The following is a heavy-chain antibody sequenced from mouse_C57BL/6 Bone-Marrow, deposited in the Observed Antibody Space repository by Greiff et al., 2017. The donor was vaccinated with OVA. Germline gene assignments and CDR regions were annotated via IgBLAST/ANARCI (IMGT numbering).Heavy chain of an antibody. Sequence: ESGGDLVKPGGSLKLSCAASGFTFSSYGMSWVRQTPDKRLEWVATISSGGSYTYYPDSVKGRFTISRDNAKNTLYLQMSSLKSEDTAMYYCARPYDYGSSYFDYWGQGTTLTVSS. J-gene: IGHJ2*01. V-gene: IGHV5-6*01. D-gene: IGHD2-4*01. CDR3: ARPYDYGSSYFDY. CDR2: ISSGGSYT. CDR1: GFTFSSYG.